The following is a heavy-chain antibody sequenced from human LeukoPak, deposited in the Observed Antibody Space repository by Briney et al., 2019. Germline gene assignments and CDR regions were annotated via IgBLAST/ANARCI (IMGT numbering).Heavy chain of an antibody. D-gene: IGHD1-26*01. CDR3: ARAEWELLFDY. Sequence: PSETLSLTCTVSGGSISSSSYYWGWIRQPPGKGLEWIGEINHSGSTNYNPSLKSRVTISVDTSKNQFSLKLSSVTAADTAVYYCARAEWELLFDYWGQGTLVTVSS. J-gene: IGHJ4*02. CDR1: GGSISSSSYY. CDR2: INHSGST. V-gene: IGHV4-39*07.